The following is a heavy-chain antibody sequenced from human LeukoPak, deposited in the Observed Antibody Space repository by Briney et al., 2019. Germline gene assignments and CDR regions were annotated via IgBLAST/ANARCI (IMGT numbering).Heavy chain of an antibody. CDR2: GIPILGIA. V-gene: IGHV1-69*04. Sequence: GASVKVSCKASGGTYSSYAISWVRQAPGQGLEYMGRGIPILGIANSAQKFQGRVTITADKFTSTAYMELSSLRSEDTAVYYCAREVREYHETSAYLSWGQGTLVTVSS. CDR1: GGTYSSYA. CDR3: AREVREYHETSAYLS. D-gene: IGHD3-22*01. J-gene: IGHJ4*02.